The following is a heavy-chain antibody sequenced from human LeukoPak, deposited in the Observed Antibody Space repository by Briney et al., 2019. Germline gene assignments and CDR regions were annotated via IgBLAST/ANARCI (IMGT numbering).Heavy chain of an antibody. V-gene: IGHV3-30*02. CDR1: RFTFSNYG. CDR2: IRYDGSTE. Sequence: GGSLRLSCAASRFTFSNYGMHWVRQAPGKGLEWVAFIRYDGSTEFYAEAVKGRFTISRDDSKNTLYLQMNSLRAEDTAVYYCAKDSVSGWKPGAFNIWGQGTMVTVSS. CDR3: AKDSVSGWKPGAFNI. J-gene: IGHJ3*02. D-gene: IGHD6-19*01.